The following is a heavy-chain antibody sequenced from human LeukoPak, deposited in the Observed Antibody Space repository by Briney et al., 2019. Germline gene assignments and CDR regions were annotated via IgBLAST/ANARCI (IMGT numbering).Heavy chain of an antibody. CDR2: IYYSGRT. CDR3: ARGVPYGPSYEFFDY. Sequence: PSETLSLTCTVSGGSITNYYWSWIRQPPGKGLECIGYIYYSGRTNYNPSLKSRVTISLHTSKNQFSLKLNSVTAADTAVYYCARGVPYGPSYEFFDYWGQGTLVTVSS. J-gene: IGHJ4*02. D-gene: IGHD3-10*01. CDR1: GGSITNYY. V-gene: IGHV4-59*01.